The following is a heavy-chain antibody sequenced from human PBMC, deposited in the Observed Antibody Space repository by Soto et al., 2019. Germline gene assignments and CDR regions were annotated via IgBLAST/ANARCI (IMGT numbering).Heavy chain of an antibody. CDR3: ARDQTGITTTGGGRIDH. CDR1: GFTFNTYA. J-gene: IGHJ4*02. V-gene: IGHV3-30-3*01. Sequence: QVQLVESGGRVVQPGRSLRLSCAASGFTFNTYAMHWVRQAPCKGLECVAIVAFDGSNKYYADSVKGRFTISRDNSKNTLYLLMSGLTPDDTAVYYCARDQTGITTTGGGRIDHWGQGTLVTVSS. D-gene: IGHD1-20*01. CDR2: VAFDGSNK.